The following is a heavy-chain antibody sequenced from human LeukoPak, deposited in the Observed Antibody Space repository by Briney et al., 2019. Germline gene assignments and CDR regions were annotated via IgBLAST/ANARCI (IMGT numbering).Heavy chain of an antibody. J-gene: IGHJ3*02. CDR3: AKHHIVVVRGAFDI. CDR1: GYTFTSYD. Sequence: ASVKVSCKASGYTFTSYDINWVRQATGQGLEWMGWMNPNSGNTGYAQKFQGRVTMTRNTSISTAYMELSSLRSEDTAVYYCAKHHIVVVRGAFDIWGQGTMVTVSS. D-gene: IGHD2-2*01. V-gene: IGHV1-8*01. CDR2: MNPNSGNT.